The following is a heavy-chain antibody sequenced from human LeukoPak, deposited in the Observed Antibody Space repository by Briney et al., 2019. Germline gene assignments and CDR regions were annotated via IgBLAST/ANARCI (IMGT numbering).Heavy chain of an antibody. V-gene: IGHV4-4*07. J-gene: IGHJ4*02. CDR3: ATGIVVVPAAQEDYFDY. Sequence: SETLSLTCTASGGSISSYYWSWIRQPAGKGLEWIGRIYTSGSTNYNPSLKSRVTMSVDTSKNQFSLKLSSVTAADTAVYYCATGIVVVPAAQEDYFDYWGQGTLVTVSS. D-gene: IGHD2-2*01. CDR2: IYTSGST. CDR1: GGSISSYY.